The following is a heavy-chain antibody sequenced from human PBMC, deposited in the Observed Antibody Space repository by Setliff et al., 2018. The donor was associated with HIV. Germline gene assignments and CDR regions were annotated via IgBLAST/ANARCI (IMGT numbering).Heavy chain of an antibody. J-gene: IGHJ5*01. CDR3: AKRAVQDGTVTSSNWFES. V-gene: IGHV4-4*07. D-gene: IGHD1-7*01. Sequence: SETLSLTCTVSGGSITNYYWSWIRQPAAKGLEWIGRIYSSGSTGYNPSLTSRVTMSTDTPNNRFALKLTSVTAADTAVYYCAKRAVQDGTVTSSNWFESWGQGTLVTVSS. CDR2: IYSSGST. CDR1: GGSITNYY.